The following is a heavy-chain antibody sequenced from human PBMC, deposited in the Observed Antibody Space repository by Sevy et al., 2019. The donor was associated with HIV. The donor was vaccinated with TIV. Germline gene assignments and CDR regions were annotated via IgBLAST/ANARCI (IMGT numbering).Heavy chain of an antibody. CDR1: GFTFDDYS. D-gene: IGHD3-9*01. CDR2: ISWSSGIV. Sequence: SLKISCAASGFTFDDYSMHWVRQAPGKGLEWVSCISWSSGIVGHADPGKGRFSLSRDNAKNSLFLQMNSLRAEDPALYYCGKGPGCPAAPGLFDPWGQGTLVTVSS. CDR3: GKGPGCPAAPGLFDP. J-gene: IGHJ5*02. V-gene: IGHV3-9*01.